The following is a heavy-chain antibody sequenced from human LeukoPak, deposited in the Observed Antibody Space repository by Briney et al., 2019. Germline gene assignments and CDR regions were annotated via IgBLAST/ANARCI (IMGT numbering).Heavy chain of an antibody. J-gene: IGHJ3*02. D-gene: IGHD1-26*01. V-gene: IGHV1-24*01. CDR2: FDPEDGET. Sequence: ASVKVSCKVSGYTLTELSMHWVRQAPGKGLEWMGGFDPEDGETIYAQKFQGRVTMTEDTSTDTAYMELSSLRSEDTAVYYCATAVSGSYRDAFDIWGQGTMVTVSS. CDR3: ATAVSGSYRDAFDI. CDR1: GYTLTELS.